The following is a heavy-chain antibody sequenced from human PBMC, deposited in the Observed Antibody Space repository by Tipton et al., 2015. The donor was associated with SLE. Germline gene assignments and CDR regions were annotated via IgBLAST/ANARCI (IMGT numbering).Heavy chain of an antibody. J-gene: IGHJ3*02. CDR2: INPYTGNT. Sequence: QVQLVQSGAEIKKPGASVKVSCKASGYTFTSYAISWVRQAPGQGLEWMGWINPYTGNTDYAQKVQGRVTMTTDTSRSTAYLDLRSLRPDDTAVYYCAERYDTFEIWGPGTMVTVSS. D-gene: IGHD1-1*01. V-gene: IGHV1-18*01. CDR1: GYTFTSYA. CDR3: AERYDTFEI.